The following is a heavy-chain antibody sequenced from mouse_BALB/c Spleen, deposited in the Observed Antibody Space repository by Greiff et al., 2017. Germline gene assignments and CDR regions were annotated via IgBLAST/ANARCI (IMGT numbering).Heavy chain of an antibody. CDR1: GFTFSSFG. D-gene: IGHD2-2*01. CDR3: ARDGYDEGDFDY. Sequence: EVKLVESGGGLVQPGGSRKLSCAASGFTFSSFGMHWVRQAPEKGLEWVAYISSGSSTIYYADTVKGRFTISRDNPKNTLFLQMTTLRSEATAMYYCARDGYDEGDFDYWGQGTTLTVSS. CDR2: ISSGSSTI. J-gene: IGHJ2*01. V-gene: IGHV5-17*02.